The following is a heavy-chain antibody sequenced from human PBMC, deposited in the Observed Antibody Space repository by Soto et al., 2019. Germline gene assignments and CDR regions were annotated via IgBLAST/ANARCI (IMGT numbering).Heavy chain of an antibody. D-gene: IGHD1-7*01. J-gene: IGHJ4*02. Sequence: SETLSLTCSVFGAYISNYYLSWIRQPTGQGLEWIGEIYRTGSTNYNPSLKSRVTISLDKSENQFSLKVTSLTAADTAVYYCASRDPGTSVDYWGQGTLVTVSS. CDR1: GAYISNYY. CDR2: IYRTGST. CDR3: ASRDPGTSVDY. V-gene: IGHV4-4*09.